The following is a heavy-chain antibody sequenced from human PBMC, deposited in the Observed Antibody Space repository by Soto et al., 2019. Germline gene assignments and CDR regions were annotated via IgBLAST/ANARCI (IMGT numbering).Heavy chain of an antibody. Sequence: EVQLLESGGGLVQPGESLRLSCTASAFTFSTYAMGWVRQAPGKGLEWVSAITGTGGSTNYADSVKGRFTISRDNSRNTLYLQMDNLTAADTAVYYCAKGSYSSGWNWYFDLWGRGTLVTVSS. CDR2: ITGTGGST. D-gene: IGHD6-19*01. CDR3: AKGSYSSGWNWYFDL. J-gene: IGHJ2*01. V-gene: IGHV3-23*01. CDR1: AFTFSTYA.